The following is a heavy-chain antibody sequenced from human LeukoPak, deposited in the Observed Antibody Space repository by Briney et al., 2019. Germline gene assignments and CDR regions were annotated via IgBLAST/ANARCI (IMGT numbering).Heavy chain of an antibody. D-gene: IGHD3-22*01. CDR3: ARTRLDYYYDSSGYINWFDP. V-gene: IGHV3-21*01. CDR1: GFTFSSYS. J-gene: IGHJ5*02. Sequence: GGSLRLSCAASGFTFSSYSMIWVRQAPGKGLEWVSSISSSSSYIYYADSVKGRFTISRDNAKNSLYLQMNSLRAEDTAVYYCARTRLDYYYDSSGYINWFDPWGQGTLVTVSS. CDR2: ISSSSSYI.